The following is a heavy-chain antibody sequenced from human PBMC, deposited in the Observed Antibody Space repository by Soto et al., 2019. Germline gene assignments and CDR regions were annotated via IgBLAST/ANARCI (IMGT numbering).Heavy chain of an antibody. CDR3: VKDKGHITIFGEGWGLDV. J-gene: IGHJ6*02. V-gene: IGHV3-9*01. CDR1: GFTFDDYS. Sequence: EVQLVESGGGLVQPGRSLRLSCDASGFTFDDYSMHWVRQGPGKGPEWVSGLSWNSGSIGYADSVKGRFTISRDNAKNSLYLQMNSLRPEDTALYYCVKDKGHITIFGEGWGLDVWGQGTAVTVSS. CDR2: LSWNSGSI. D-gene: IGHD3-3*01.